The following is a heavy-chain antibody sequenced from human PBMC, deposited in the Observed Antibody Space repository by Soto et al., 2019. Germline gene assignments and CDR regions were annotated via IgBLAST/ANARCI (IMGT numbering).Heavy chain of an antibody. J-gene: IGHJ3*01. CDR3: ARDLPTNYSSYSVHAFDF. CDR1: GFTFSTYR. D-gene: IGHD2-21*01. V-gene: IGHV3-7*05. Sequence: EVQLVESGGGLVQPGGSLRLSCAASGFTFSTYRMTWVRQAPGKGLEWVANINQDGSVQNYVYSVKGRFTISRDNAENSLSLQMTGLRADDAAVYYCARDLPTNYSSYSVHAFDFSGQGTMVTVSS. CDR2: INQDGSVQ.